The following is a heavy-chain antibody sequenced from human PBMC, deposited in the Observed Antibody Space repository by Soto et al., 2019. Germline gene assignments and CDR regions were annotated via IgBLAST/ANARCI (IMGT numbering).Heavy chain of an antibody. J-gene: IGHJ4*02. D-gene: IGHD1-26*01. Sequence: EVQLLESGGGLVQPGGSLRLSCAASGFTFSSYAMRWVRQAPGKGLDWVSAISGSGGSTYYADSVKGRFTISRDNSKNTLYLQMTRLRAEDTAVYYCARRGSGSYYDYWGQGTLVTVSS. CDR1: GFTFSSYA. V-gene: IGHV3-23*01. CDR2: ISGSGGST. CDR3: ARRGSGSYYDY.